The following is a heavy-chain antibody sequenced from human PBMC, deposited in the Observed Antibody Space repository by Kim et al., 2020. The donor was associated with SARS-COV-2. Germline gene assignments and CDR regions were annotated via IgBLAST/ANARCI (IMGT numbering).Heavy chain of an antibody. Sequence: TYAQGFTGRFVFSLDTSFTTTYLQVSSLKAEDTAVYYCAREDRRSGWFDPWGQGTLVTVSS. V-gene: IGHV7-4-1*02. J-gene: IGHJ5*02. D-gene: IGHD4-17*01. CDR3: AREDRRSGWFDP.